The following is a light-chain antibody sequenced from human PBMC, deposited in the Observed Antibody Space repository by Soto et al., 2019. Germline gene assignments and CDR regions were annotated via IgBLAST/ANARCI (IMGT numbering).Light chain of an antibody. J-gene: IGLJ2*01. CDR2: EVS. V-gene: IGLV2-8*01. CDR3: SSYAGSNSVV. Sequence: QSVLTQPPSASGSPGQSVTISCTGTSSDVGTYNYVSWYQQHPGKAPKLIIYEVSQRPSGVPNRFSGSKSANTASLTVSGLQAEDEADYYCSSYAGSNSVVFGGGTKVTVL. CDR1: SSDVGTYNY.